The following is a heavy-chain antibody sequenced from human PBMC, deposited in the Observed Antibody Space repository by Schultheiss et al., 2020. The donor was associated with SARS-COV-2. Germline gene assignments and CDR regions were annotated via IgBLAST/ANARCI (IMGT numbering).Heavy chain of an antibody. CDR3: ARDSPPGVRGVNEERRFDP. V-gene: IGHV6-1*01. J-gene: IGHJ5*02. CDR2: TYYRSKWYN. CDR1: GDSVSSNSAA. Sequence: SQTLSLTCAISGDSVSSNSAAWNWIRQSPSRGLEWLGRTYYRSKWYNDYAVSVKSRITINPDTSKNQFSLQLNSVTPEDTAVYYCARDSPPGVRGVNEERRFDPWGQGTLVTVSS. D-gene: IGHD3-10*01.